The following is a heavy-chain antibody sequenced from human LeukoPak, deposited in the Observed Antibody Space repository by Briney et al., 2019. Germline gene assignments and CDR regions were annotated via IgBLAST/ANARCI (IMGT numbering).Heavy chain of an antibody. CDR2: INPNSGGT. CDR1: GYTFTGYY. V-gene: IGHV1-2*06. D-gene: IGHD3-22*01. J-gene: IGHJ4*02. CDR3: ARTTYYYDSSGYFLH. Sequence: ASVKVSCKASGYTFTGYYMHWVRRAPGQGLEWMGRINPNSGGTNYAQKFQGRVTMTRDTSISTAYMELSRLRSDDTAVYYCARTTYYYDSSGYFLHWGQGTLVTVSS.